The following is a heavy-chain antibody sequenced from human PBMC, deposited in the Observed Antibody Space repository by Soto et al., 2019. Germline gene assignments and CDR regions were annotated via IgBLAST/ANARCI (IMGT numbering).Heavy chain of an antibody. CDR2: ISGSGGST. V-gene: IGHV3-23*01. Sequence: EVQLLESGGGLVQPGGSLRLSCAASGFTFSSYAMSWVRQAPGKGLEWVSAISGSGGSTYYADSVKGRFTISRDNSKNTLYLQMNSLRAEDTAVYYCAKSAGGRWELAQYGMDVWGQGTTVTVSS. CDR1: GFTFSSYA. CDR3: AKSAGGRWELAQYGMDV. D-gene: IGHD1-26*01. J-gene: IGHJ6*02.